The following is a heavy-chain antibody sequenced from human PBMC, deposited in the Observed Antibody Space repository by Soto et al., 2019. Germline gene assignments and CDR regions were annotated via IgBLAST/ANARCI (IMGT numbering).Heavy chain of an antibody. Sequence: PGGSLRLSCAASGFTFSSYAMSWVRQAPGKGLEWVSAISGSGGSTYYADSVKGRFTISRDNSKNTLYLQMNSLRAEDTAVYYCALRNPRLLWFGELMASGYYYYGMDVWGQGTKVAVSS. CDR2: ISGSGGST. V-gene: IGHV3-23*01. CDR1: GFTFSSYA. CDR3: ALRNPRLLWFGELMASGYYYYGMDV. J-gene: IGHJ6*02. D-gene: IGHD3-10*01.